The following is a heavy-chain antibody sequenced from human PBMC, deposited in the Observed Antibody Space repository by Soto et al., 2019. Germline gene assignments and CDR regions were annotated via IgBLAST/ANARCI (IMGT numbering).Heavy chain of an antibody. J-gene: IGHJ6*02. CDR2: INHIGIT. CDR3: ARDLGRYGSGSYGSLEYYYYGMDV. CDR1: GGSFRGFY. V-gene: IGHV4-34*01. D-gene: IGHD3-10*01. Sequence: SETLSLTCAVSGGSFRGFYWTWIRQSPGKGLERIGDINHIGITNYNPSLKSRVSIPVDTSKSQFSLKLSSVTAADTAVYYCARDLGRYGSGSYGSLEYYYYGMDVWGQGTTVTVSS.